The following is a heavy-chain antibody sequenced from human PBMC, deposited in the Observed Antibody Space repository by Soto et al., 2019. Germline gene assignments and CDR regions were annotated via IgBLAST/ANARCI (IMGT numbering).Heavy chain of an antibody. J-gene: IGHJ3*02. V-gene: IGHV3-21*01. CDR2: ISSSSSYI. D-gene: IGHD3-22*01. CDR1: GFTFSSYS. CDR3: ASFEYYYGSSGSRPYAFDI. Sequence: LRLSCAASGFTFSSYSMNWVRQAPGKGLEWVSSISSSSSYIYYADSVKGRFTISRDNAKNSLYLQMNSLRAEDTAVYYCASFEYYYGSSGSRPYAFDIWGQGTMVTVSS.